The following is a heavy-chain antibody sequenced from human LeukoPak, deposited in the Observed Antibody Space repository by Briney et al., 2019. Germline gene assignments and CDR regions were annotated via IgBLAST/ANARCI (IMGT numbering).Heavy chain of an antibody. Sequence: GGSLRLSCAASGFTFSNLWMSWVRQAPGKGLKWVANIKQDGSEKYYVVSVKGRFTISRDNAQNSLYLQMNSLRAEDTAIYYCATSTAAAGTDWGQGTLVTVSS. J-gene: IGHJ4*02. CDR2: IKQDGSEK. V-gene: IGHV3-7*03. CDR3: ATSTAAAGTD. D-gene: IGHD6-13*01. CDR1: GFTFSNLW.